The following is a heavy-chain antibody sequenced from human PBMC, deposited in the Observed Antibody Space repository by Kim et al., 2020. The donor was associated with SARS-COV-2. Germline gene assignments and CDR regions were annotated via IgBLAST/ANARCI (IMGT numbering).Heavy chain of an antibody. J-gene: IGHJ6*03. CDR3: AKAGDGYCSSTSCYYYYYMDV. Sequence: GGSLRLSCAASGFTFSSYAMSWVRQAPGKGLEWVSAISGSGGSTYYADSVKGRFTISRDNSKNTLYLQMNSLRAEDTAVYYCAKAGDGYCSSTSCYYYYYMDVWGKGTTVTVSS. D-gene: IGHD2-2*01. V-gene: IGHV3-23*01. CDR1: GFTFSSYA. CDR2: ISGSGGST.